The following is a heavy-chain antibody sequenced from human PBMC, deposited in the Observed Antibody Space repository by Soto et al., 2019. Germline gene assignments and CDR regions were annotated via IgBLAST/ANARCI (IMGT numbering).Heavy chain of an antibody. D-gene: IGHD3-9*01. CDR1: GGTFSSYA. CDR2: IIPIFGTA. Sequence: SVKVSCKASGGTFSSYAISWVRQAPGQGLEGMGGIIPIFGTANYAQKFQGGVTITADESTSTAYMELSSLRSDDTAVYSCARETFACHYYFDYWGQGTLVTVSS. V-gene: IGHV1-69*13. CDR3: ARETFACHYYFDY. J-gene: IGHJ4*02.